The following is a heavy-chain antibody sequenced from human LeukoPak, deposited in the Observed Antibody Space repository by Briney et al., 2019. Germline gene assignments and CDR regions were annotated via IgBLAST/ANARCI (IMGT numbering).Heavy chain of an antibody. J-gene: IGHJ4*02. Sequence: SQTLSLTCTVSGGSISSGSYHWSWIRQPAGKGLELIGRIYTSGSTNYNPSLKSRVTISVDTSKNQFSLKLSSVTAADTAVYYCAKGYFDYWGQGTLVTVSS. V-gene: IGHV4-61*02. CDR1: GGSISSGSYH. CDR3: AKGYFDY. CDR2: IYTSGST.